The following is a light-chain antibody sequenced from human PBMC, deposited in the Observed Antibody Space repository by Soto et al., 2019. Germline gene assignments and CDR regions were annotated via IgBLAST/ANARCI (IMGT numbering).Light chain of an antibody. CDR2: DAS. J-gene: IGKJ1*01. CDR3: QQYTNTNNPWM. Sequence: DIQVTQSPPTLSASVGDRVTITCRASQTISTWMAWYQQKPGKAPKLRVYDASTLQSGVASRFSGSGSGTEFTLIISGLQPDDSATYYCQQYTNTNNPWMFGQGTKVEI. V-gene: IGKV1-5*01. CDR1: QTISTW.